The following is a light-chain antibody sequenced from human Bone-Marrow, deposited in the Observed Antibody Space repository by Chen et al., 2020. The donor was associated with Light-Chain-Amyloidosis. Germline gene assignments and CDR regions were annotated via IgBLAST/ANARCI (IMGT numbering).Light chain of an antibody. CDR3: QAFDINNEWV. Sequence: LTQPHSVSGSPGETLTISCTGSGGASASNYVQWYQQRPGSAPTTVIFEDDQRPSGVPDRLFGSIDSSSNSAYLTISGLRSEDEGDYYCQAFDINNEWVFGGGTKVTVL. CDR2: EDD. CDR1: GGASASNY. V-gene: IGLV6-57*02. J-gene: IGLJ3*02.